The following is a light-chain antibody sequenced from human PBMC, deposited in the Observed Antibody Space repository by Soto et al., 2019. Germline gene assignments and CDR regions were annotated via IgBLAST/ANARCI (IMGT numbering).Light chain of an antibody. V-gene: IGLV2-14*03. CDR3: SSYISNNTQL. CDR2: DVS. CDR1: SSDVGGYNF. Sequence: QSALTQPASVSGSPGQSITISCTGTSSDVGGYNFVSWYQQHPGKAPKLMIYDVSNRPSGVSNRVSGSKSGNTASLTISVLQAEDESHYDCSSYISNNTQLFGGGTKLTVL. J-gene: IGLJ2*01.